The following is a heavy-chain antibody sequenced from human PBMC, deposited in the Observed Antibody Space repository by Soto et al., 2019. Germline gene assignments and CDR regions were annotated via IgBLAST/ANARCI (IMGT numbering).Heavy chain of an antibody. V-gene: IGHV4-31*02. CDR2: VYHTVTT. CDR3: ARALVTDYNSRDYHYYFAMDV. Sequence: PSETLSLTCVVSGGPVSGDDLSWSWIRHLPGKGLEWIANVYHTVTTYYNPSLKSRVSMSVDTSQNQFSLILASVTAADTAVYYCARALVTDYNSRDYHYYFAMDVWGQGTSVT. CDR1: GGPVSGDDLS. D-gene: IGHD3-22*01. J-gene: IGHJ6*02.